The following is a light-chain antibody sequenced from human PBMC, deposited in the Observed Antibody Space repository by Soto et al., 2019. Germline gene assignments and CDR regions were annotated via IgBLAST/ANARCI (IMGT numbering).Light chain of an antibody. V-gene: IGKV1-16*01. CDR3: QHRSNWPLT. Sequence: DIQMTQSPSSLSASLGDRVTITCRASQGVSTFLAWFQQKPGKAPKSLIYFASSLQSGVPSRFSGSGSGTDFTLTISSLQPEDFAVYYCQHRSNWPLTFGGGTKVDIK. J-gene: IGKJ4*01. CDR1: QGVSTF. CDR2: FAS.